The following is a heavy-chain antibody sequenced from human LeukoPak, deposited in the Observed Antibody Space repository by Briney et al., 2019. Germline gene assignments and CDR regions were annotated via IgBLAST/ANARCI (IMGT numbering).Heavy chain of an antibody. CDR3: ARHRVRGVIGYYYYYMDV. CDR2: VYYRGST. D-gene: IGHD3-10*01. V-gene: IGHV4-39*01. CDR1: GGPIISDTSY. Sequence: PSETLSLTCTVSGGPIISDTSYWGWIRQPPGKGLEWIGTVYYRGSTHYKPSLKTRVTISIDTSKSQFSLKLSSVTAADTAVYYCARHRVRGVIGYYYYYMDVWGKGTTVTISS. J-gene: IGHJ6*03.